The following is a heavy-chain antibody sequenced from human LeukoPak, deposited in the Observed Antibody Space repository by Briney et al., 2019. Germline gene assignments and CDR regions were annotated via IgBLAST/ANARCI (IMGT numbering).Heavy chain of an antibody. Sequence: PGGSLRLSCVASGFSFSGYFMTWIRQAPGKGLEWVSYISSSGGAVYYADSVKGRFTLSRDNAKNSLYLQMNSLRAEDTAVYYCAKDQKVLKYDSGNPFFDYWGQGTLVPVSS. D-gene: IGHD3-10*01. V-gene: IGHV3-11*01. CDR2: ISSSGGAV. CDR3: AKDQKVLKYDSGNPFFDY. J-gene: IGHJ4*02. CDR1: GFSFSGYF.